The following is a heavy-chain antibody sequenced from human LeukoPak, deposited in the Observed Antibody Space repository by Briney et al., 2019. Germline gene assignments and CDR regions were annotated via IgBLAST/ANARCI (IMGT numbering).Heavy chain of an antibody. CDR2: ISSNGGST. CDR3: VKEEEYCSGGSCYSDFDY. V-gene: IGHV3-64D*06. Sequence: GGSLRLSCSASGFXFSSYAMHWVRQAPGKGLEYVSAISSNGGSTYYADSVKGRFTISRDNSKNTLYLQMSSLRAEDTAVYYCVKEEEYCSGGSCYSDFDYWGQGTLVTVSS. D-gene: IGHD2-15*01. CDR1: GFXFSSYA. J-gene: IGHJ4*02.